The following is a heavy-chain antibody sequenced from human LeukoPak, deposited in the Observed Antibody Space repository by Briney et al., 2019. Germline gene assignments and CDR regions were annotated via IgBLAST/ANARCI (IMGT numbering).Heavy chain of an antibody. J-gene: IGHJ4*02. CDR3: ATGSERDYYFFDY. CDR2: ISGSGGNT. Sequence: GGSLRLSCAASGFTFSSYSMNWVRQAPGKGLEWASTISGSGGNTYYADSVKGRFTISRDNSNNTLYLQMNSLRAEDTAIYYCATGSERDYYFFDYWGQGTLVTVSS. CDR1: GFTFSSYS. D-gene: IGHD3-22*01. V-gene: IGHV3-23*01.